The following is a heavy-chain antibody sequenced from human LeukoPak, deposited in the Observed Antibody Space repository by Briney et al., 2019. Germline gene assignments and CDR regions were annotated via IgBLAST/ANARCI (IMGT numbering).Heavy chain of an antibody. V-gene: IGHV4-39*07. Sequence: SETLSLTCTVSGGSISSSSYYWGWIRQPPGKGLEWIGSIYYSGSTYYNPSLTSRVTMSIDTSKNQFSLKLNSVTAADTAVYYCARVTGRLTMTAVVFDWFDPWGQGTLVTVSS. CDR2: IYYSGST. CDR3: ARVTGRLTMTAVVFDWFDP. J-gene: IGHJ5*02. CDR1: GGSISSSSYY. D-gene: IGHD3-22*01.